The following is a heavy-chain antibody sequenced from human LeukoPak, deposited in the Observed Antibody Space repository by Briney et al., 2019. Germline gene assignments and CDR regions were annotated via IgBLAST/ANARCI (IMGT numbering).Heavy chain of an antibody. J-gene: IGHJ5*02. D-gene: IGHD3-10*01. V-gene: IGHV3-21*04. CDR1: GFTFSSYS. CDR3: AREHLFSGSENYVLHNWFDP. Sequence: GGSLRLSCAASGFTFSSYSMNWVRQAPGKGLEWVSSIVSSPSTYIYYADSVKGRFTISRDNAKNSLYLQMNSLRADDTAVYYCAREHLFSGSENYVLHNWFDPWGQGTLVTVSS. CDR2: IVSSPSTYI.